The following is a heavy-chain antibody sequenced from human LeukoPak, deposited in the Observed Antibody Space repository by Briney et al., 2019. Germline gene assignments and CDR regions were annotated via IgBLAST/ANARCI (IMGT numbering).Heavy chain of an antibody. V-gene: IGHV4-34*01. CDR1: GGSISSYY. CDR3: ARDAYDSSGYSFDY. J-gene: IGHJ4*02. D-gene: IGHD3-22*01. CDR2: INHSGST. Sequence: SETLSLTCTVSGGSISSYYWSWIRQPPGKGLEWIGEINHSGSTNYNPSLKSRVTISVDTSKSQFSLKLSSVTAADTAVYYCARDAYDSSGYSFDYWGQGTLVTVSS.